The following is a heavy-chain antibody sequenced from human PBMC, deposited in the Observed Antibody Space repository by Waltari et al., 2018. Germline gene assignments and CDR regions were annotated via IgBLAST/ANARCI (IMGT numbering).Heavy chain of an antibody. CDR1: GFTFSKFG. Sequence: QVNLVESGGGVVQPGGSLRPSCATSGFTFSKFGMHWVRQAPGKGLEWVALIWFDGSDKFYADSVRGRFTISRDNSARTLYLDMDSLRLDDTAMYYCAKDAFGITYLDFWGQGTLVTVSS. J-gene: IGHJ4*02. CDR2: IWFDGSDK. V-gene: IGHV3-30*02. CDR3: AKDAFGITYLDF. D-gene: IGHD3-10*01.